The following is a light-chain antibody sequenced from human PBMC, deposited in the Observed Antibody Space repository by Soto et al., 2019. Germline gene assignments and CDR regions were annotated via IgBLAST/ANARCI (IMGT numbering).Light chain of an antibody. CDR1: SSNIGRNT. CDR3: SSYAGSNNLV. J-gene: IGLJ3*02. V-gene: IGLV1-44*01. Sequence: QSVLTQPPSASGTPGQRVTISCSGSSSNIGRNTANWYQQLPGTAPKLLIYSNSQRPSGVPDRFSGSKSGTSASLAISGLQSEDEADYYCSSYAGSNNLVFGGGTKLTVL. CDR2: SNS.